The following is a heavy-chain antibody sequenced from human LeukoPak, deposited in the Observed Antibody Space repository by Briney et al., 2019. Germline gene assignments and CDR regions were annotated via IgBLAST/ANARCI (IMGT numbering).Heavy chain of an antibody. CDR1: GFTVSSNY. Sequence: GGSLRLSCAASGFTVSSNYMSWVRQAPGKGLEWVSVIYSGGSAYYADSVKGRFTISRDNSKNTLYLQMNSLRAEDTAVYYCARDREQLVAFDIWGQGTMVTVSS. D-gene: IGHD6-6*01. V-gene: IGHV3-66*01. CDR3: ARDREQLVAFDI. CDR2: IYSGGSA. J-gene: IGHJ3*02.